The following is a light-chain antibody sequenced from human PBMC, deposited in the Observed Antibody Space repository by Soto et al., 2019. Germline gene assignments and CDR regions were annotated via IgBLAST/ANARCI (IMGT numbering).Light chain of an antibody. CDR3: QQYNDWPQT. Sequence: EIVMTQSPATLSVSPGERATLSCRASQSISSNLAWYQQKPGQAPRLLMYGASTRATGIPARFSGSGSGTEFTLTISSPQSEDFAVYYCQQYNDWPQTFGQGTRVEIK. V-gene: IGKV3-15*01. J-gene: IGKJ1*01. CDR1: QSISSN. CDR2: GAS.